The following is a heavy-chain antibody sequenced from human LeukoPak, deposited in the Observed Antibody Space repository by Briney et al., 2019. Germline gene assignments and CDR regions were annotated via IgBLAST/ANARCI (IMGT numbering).Heavy chain of an antibody. CDR2: IYYSGST. CDR3: ARHRSRSRLGYDEPATPHAFDI. Sequence: SETLSLTCSVSGGSISSYYWSWIRQPPGKGLEWIGYIYYSGSTNYNPSLKSRVTISVDTSKNQFSLKLSSVTAADTAVYYCARHRSRSRLGYDEPATPHAFDIWGQGTMVTVSS. V-gene: IGHV4-59*08. J-gene: IGHJ3*02. D-gene: IGHD5-12*01. CDR1: GGSISSYY.